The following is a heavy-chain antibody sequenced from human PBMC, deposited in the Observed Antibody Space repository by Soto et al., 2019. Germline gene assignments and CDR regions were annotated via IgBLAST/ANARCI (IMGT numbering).Heavy chain of an antibody. D-gene: IGHD3-10*01. V-gene: IGHV3-48*03. CDR1: GFTFSSYE. CDR3: ERPLWFGELVGYGMDV. J-gene: IGHJ6*02. Sequence: EVQLVESGGGLVQPGGSLRLSCAASGFTFSSYEMNWVRQAPGKGLEWVSYISSSGSTIYYADSVKGRFTISRDNAKNSLYLQMNGLRAEDTAVYYCERPLWFGELVGYGMDVWGQGTTVSVSS. CDR2: ISSSGSTI.